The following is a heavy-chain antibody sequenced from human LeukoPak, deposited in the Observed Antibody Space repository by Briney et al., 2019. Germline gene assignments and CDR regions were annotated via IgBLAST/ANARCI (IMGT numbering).Heavy chain of an antibody. CDR3: TTVTGVMTVVKAY. D-gene: IGHD4-23*01. J-gene: IGHJ4*02. CDR2: ISYDGSNK. V-gene: IGHV3-30*03. Sequence: GRSLRLSCAASGFTFSSYGMHWVRQAPGKGLEWVAVISYDGSNKYYADSVKGRFTISRDDSKNTLYLQMNSLKTEDTAVYYCTTVTGVMTVVKAYWGQGTLVTVSS. CDR1: GFTFSSYG.